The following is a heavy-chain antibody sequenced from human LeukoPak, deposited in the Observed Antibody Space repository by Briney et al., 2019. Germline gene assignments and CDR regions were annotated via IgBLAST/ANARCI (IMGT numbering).Heavy chain of an antibody. CDR1: GFTFSNYA. CDR3: ASRYCSGGSCYNRYYFDY. J-gene: IGHJ4*02. V-gene: IGHV3-23*01. CDR2: ITGSGGSA. D-gene: IGHD2-15*01. Sequence: PGGSLRLSCAASGFTFSNYAMSWVRQTPGKGLAWVSAITGSGGSAYYADSVKGRFTISRDNSKNTLYLQMNSLRAEDTAIYYCASRYCSGGSCYNRYYFDYWGQGTLVTVSS.